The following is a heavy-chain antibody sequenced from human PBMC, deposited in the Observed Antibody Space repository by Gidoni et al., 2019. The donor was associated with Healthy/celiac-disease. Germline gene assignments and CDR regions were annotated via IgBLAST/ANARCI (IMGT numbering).Heavy chain of an antibody. D-gene: IGHD3-10*01. Sequence: EVQLLESGGGPVQPGGSGRLSLASSGLPSSSYAMSWVRQATGKGLGWISASSGGGGSIYYADYVKGRFTISRDNSKNTLYLQMNSLGAEDTDVYYCAKGPAARYYYGSGWGQGTLVTVSS. J-gene: IGHJ4*02. CDR1: GLPSSSYA. V-gene: IGHV3-23*01. CDR2: SSGGGGSI. CDR3: AKGPAARYYYGSG.